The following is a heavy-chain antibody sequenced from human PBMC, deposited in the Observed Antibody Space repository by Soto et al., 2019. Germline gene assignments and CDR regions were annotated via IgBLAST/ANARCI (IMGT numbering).Heavy chain of an antibody. CDR2: IIPTFGTS. J-gene: IGHJ3*02. V-gene: IGHV1-69*06. CDR3: ARSEKAGAKGFDI. D-gene: IGHD1-26*01. Sequence: QVQLEQSGAEVRKPGSSVKVSCKASGGTFSSSAINWLRQSPGQGPEWMGGIIPTFGTSNYIPKLRGRVTITADTSTNTASMELSSMTSEETAIDYCARSEKAGAKGFDIWGQGTMVTVSA. CDR1: GGTFSSSA.